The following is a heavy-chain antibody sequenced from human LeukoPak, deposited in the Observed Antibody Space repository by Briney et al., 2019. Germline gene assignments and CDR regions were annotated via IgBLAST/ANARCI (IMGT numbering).Heavy chain of an antibody. D-gene: IGHD2-2*01. CDR2: IYYSGST. J-gene: IGHJ4*02. Sequence: SETLSLTCTVSGGSISSSSYYWGWIRQPPGKGLEWIGSIYYSGSTYYNPSLKSRVTISVGTSKNQFSLKLSSVTAADTAVYYCARVSYAYFDYWGQGTLVTVSS. CDR3: ARVSYAYFDY. CDR1: GGSISSSSYY. V-gene: IGHV4-39*07.